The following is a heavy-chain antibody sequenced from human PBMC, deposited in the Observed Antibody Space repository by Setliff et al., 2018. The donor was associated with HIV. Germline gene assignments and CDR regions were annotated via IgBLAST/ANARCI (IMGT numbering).Heavy chain of an antibody. V-gene: IGHV4-39*01. Sequence: SETLSLTCTVSGGSISSGSYYWSWIRQPPGKGLEWIGSIYYSGSTYYNPSLKGRVTISVDTSKNQFSLKLSSVTAADTAVYYCATYADRGSNRFDPWGQGILVTVSS. CDR3: ATYADRGSNRFDP. CDR1: GGSISSGSYY. CDR2: IYYSGST. D-gene: IGHD3-10*01. J-gene: IGHJ5*02.